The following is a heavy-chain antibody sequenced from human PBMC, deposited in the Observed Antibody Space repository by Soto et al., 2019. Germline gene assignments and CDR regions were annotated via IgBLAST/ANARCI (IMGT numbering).Heavy chain of an antibody. CDR2: IYHSGRT. CDR3: ARGDCSGGSCYNWFDP. J-gene: IGHJ5*02. D-gene: IGHD2-15*01. Sequence: TSKTLSLTCAVSGYSISSGYYRAWIRQPPGKGLEWIGSIYHSGRTYYNPSLKSRVTISVDTSKNQFSLKLSSVTAADTAVYYCARGDCSGGSCYNWFDPWGQGTLVTVS. V-gene: IGHV4-38-2*01. CDR1: GYSISSGYY.